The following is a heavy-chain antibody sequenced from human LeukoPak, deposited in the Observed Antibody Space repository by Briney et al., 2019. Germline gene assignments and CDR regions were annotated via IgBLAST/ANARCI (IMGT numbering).Heavy chain of an antibody. CDR3: ARDNSVVTTGEYFQH. CDR1: GGSISSYF. D-gene: IGHD4-17*01. V-gene: IGHV4-59*12. CDR2: IYHSGST. J-gene: IGHJ1*01. Sequence: SETLSLTCTVSGGSISSYFWTWIRQPPGKGLEWIGEIYHSGSTNYNPSLKSRVTISVDKSKNQFSLKLSSVTAADTAVYYCARDNSVVTTGEYFQHWGQGTLVTVSS.